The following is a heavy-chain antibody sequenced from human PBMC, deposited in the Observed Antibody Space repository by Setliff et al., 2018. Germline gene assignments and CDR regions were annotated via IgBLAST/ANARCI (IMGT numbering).Heavy chain of an antibody. Sequence: ASVKVSCKASGYTFTSYDINWVRQATGQGLEWMGWMNPNSGNTGYAQKFQGRVTMTRNTSISTAYMELSSLRSEDTAVYYCASPFPHVWSGYYGVGWFDPWGQGTLVTVSS. CDR1: GYTFTSYD. CDR2: MNPNSGNT. J-gene: IGHJ5*02. D-gene: IGHD3-3*01. V-gene: IGHV1-8*02. CDR3: ASPFPHVWSGYYGVGWFDP.